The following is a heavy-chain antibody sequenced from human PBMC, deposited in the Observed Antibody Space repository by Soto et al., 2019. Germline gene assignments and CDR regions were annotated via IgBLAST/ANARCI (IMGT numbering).Heavy chain of an antibody. Sequence: GGSLRLSCAASGFTFSNAWMSWVRQAPGKGLEWVGRIKSKTDGGTTDYAAPVKGRFTISRDDSKNTLYLQMNSLKTEDTAVYYCTTGLLLWFGEAVDYWGQGTLVTVSS. D-gene: IGHD3-10*01. CDR2: IKSKTDGGTT. CDR1: GFTFSNAW. V-gene: IGHV3-15*01. J-gene: IGHJ4*02. CDR3: TTGLLLWFGEAVDY.